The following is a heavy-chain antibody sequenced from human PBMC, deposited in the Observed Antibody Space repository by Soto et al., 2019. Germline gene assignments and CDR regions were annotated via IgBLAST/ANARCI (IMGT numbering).Heavy chain of an antibody. CDR2: IFYSGST. D-gene: IGHD5-18*01. V-gene: IGHV4-59*01. Sequence: QVHLQESGPGLVKASETLSLTCTVSGGSIRSYYWTWIRQPPGKGLEWLGYIFYSGSTFYNPSLKSGVTISIHTSKSQFSRQLTFVTAADTAVYYCARGAVDTAMVDSWGQGTLVTVSS. CDR3: ARGAVDTAMVDS. CDR1: GGSIRSYY. J-gene: IGHJ4*02.